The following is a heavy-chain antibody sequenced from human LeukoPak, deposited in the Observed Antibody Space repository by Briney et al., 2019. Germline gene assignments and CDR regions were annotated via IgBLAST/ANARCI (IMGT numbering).Heavy chain of an antibody. J-gene: IGHJ4*02. Sequence: GGSLRLSCAASGLTFSDFWMRWVRQPPGKGLGWVSLVKGDGRTTIYADSVKGRFTISRDNTKNTLYLKMNSVRADDSGGYYWPTGHSYGYDYWGQGVLVTVSS. CDR2: VKGDGRTT. V-gene: IGHV3-74*01. CDR3: PTGHSYGYDY. D-gene: IGHD5-18*01. CDR1: GLTFSDFW.